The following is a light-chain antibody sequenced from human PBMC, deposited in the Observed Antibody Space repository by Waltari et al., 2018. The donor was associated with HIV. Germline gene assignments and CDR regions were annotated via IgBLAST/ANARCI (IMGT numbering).Light chain of an antibody. CDR2: DAS. Sequence: EIVLTQSPATLSLSPGERVTLSCEASQTIKNNYLAWYQQKGGLAPRLLIYDASRRASGIPDRFSGSGSGTDFTLTLSRLEPDDFATYYCQQYYKWPLTFGQGTRLEIK. CDR1: QTIKNNY. CDR3: QQYYKWPLT. J-gene: IGKJ5*01. V-gene: IGKV3D-20*01.